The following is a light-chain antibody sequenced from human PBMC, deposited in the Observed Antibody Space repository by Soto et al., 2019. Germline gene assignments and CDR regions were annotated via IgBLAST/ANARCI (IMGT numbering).Light chain of an antibody. V-gene: IGLV2-8*01. Sequence: LTQPPSASGSPGQSVTISCTGTSSDVGGYDYVSWYQQHPGKAPKLMIYEVTIRPSGVSDRFSGSKSGNTASLTVSGLQAEDEADYYCSSYTGGNPSYVFGTGTKDTVL. CDR3: SSYTGGNPSYV. CDR2: EVT. CDR1: SSDVGGYDY. J-gene: IGLJ1*01.